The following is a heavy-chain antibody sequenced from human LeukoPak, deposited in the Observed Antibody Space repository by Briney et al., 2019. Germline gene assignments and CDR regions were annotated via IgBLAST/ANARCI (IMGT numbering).Heavy chain of an antibody. CDR1: GASFSDFY. Sequence: PSETLSLTCAVYGASFSDFYWSWIRQPPGKGLEWIGEINHSGSTSFNPSLKSRVTISVDTSKNQFSLNLSSVTAADTAVYYCVRGLGHYSSDYWGQGTLVTVSS. CDR3: VRGLGHYSSDY. D-gene: IGHD5-18*01. V-gene: IGHV4-34*01. J-gene: IGHJ4*02. CDR2: INHSGST.